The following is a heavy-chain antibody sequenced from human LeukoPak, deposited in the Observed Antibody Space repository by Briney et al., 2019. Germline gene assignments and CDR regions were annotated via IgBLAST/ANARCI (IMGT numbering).Heavy chain of an antibody. V-gene: IGHV3-48*02. CDR1: GFTFNSYN. Sequence: GGSLRLSCAASGFTFNSYNMNWVRQAPGKGLEWVSYISSSSTIYYAGSVKGRFTISRDNAKNSLYLQMNSLRDEDTAVYYCARREAVADAFDIWGQGTMVTVSS. D-gene: IGHD6-19*01. CDR2: ISSSSTI. J-gene: IGHJ3*02. CDR3: ARREAVADAFDI.